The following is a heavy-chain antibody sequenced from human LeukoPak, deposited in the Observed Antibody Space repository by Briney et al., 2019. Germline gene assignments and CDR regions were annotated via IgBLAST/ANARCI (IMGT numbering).Heavy chain of an antibody. V-gene: IGHV4-39*01. CDR1: GGSISSSSYY. J-gene: IGHJ4*02. Sequence: PSETLSLTCTVSGGSISSSSYYWGWVRQPPGKGLEWLGSIYYSGSTYYNPSLKSRVTISVDTSKNQFSLKLSSVTAADTAVYYCASGGPRGRKEWSKRGTLDYWGQGTLVTVSS. CDR2: IYYSGST. D-gene: IGHD3-3*01. CDR3: ASGGPRGRKEWSKRGTLDY.